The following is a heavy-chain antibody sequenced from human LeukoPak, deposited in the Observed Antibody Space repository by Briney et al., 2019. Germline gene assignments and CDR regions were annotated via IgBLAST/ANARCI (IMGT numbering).Heavy chain of an antibody. Sequence: GGSLRLSCAASGFTFSSYGMHWVRQAPGKGLEWVAVIWYDGSNKYYADSVKGRFTISRDNSKNTLYLQMNSLRAEDTAVYYCAKDPRVGATNLWGQGTLVTVSS. CDR3: AKDPRVGATNL. CDR2: IWYDGSNK. J-gene: IGHJ5*02. CDR1: GFTFSSYG. D-gene: IGHD1-26*01. V-gene: IGHV3-33*06.